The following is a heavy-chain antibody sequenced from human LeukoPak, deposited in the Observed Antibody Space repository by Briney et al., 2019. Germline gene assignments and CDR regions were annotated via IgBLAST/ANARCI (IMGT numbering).Heavy chain of an antibody. D-gene: IGHD2-15*01. CDR1: GFTFNSYI. Sequence: GGSLRLSCAASGFTFNSYIMNWVRQAPGKGLEWVSSIKWNGGSTGYADSVKGRFTISRDNAKNSLYLQMNSLRAEDTALYYCARDGGDCSGDSCYVDYWGQGTLVTVSS. CDR3: ARDGGDCSGDSCYVDY. V-gene: IGHV3-20*04. CDR2: IKWNGGST. J-gene: IGHJ4*02.